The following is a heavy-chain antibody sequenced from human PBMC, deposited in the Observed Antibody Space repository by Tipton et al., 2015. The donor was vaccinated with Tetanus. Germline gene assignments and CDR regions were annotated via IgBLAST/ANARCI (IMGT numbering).Heavy chain of an antibody. V-gene: IGHV4-59*11. CDR2: FHFTGST. D-gene: IGHD3-3*01. Sequence: TLSLTCTVSGASINTHHWSWLRQAPGKGLEWIGYFHFTGSTNFNPSLQSRVTMSVDTSKNQFSLKLSSVTAADTAVYYCARDSPYYDFWSGRIIADYYYYYGMDVWGQGTTVTVSS. CDR3: ARDSPYYDFWSGRIIADYYYYYGMDV. J-gene: IGHJ6*02. CDR1: GASINTHH.